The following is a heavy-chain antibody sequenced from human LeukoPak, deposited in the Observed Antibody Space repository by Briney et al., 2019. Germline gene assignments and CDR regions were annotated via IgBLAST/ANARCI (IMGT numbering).Heavy chain of an antibody. Sequence: PSETLSLTCAVYGGSFSGYYWSWIRQPPGKGLEWIGEINHSGSTNYNPSLKSRVTISVDTSKNQFSLKLSSVTAADTAVYYCARARYSYGPYYFDYWGQGTLVTVSS. CDR2: INHSGST. CDR1: GGSFSGYY. CDR3: ARARYSYGPYYFDY. D-gene: IGHD5-18*01. J-gene: IGHJ4*02. V-gene: IGHV4-34*01.